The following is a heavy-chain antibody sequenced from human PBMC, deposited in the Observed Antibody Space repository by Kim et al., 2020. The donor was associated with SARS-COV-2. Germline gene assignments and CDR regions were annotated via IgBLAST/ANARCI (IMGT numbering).Heavy chain of an antibody. D-gene: IGHD6-19*01. J-gene: IGHJ5*02. CDR3: ARDWSTYSSGSWWFDP. Sequence: GGSLRLSCAASGFTFSSYGMHWVRQAPGKGLEWVAVIWYDGSNKYYADSVKGRFTISRDNSKNTLYLQMNSLRAEDTAVYYCARDWSTYSSGSWWFDPWGQGTLVTVSS. CDR2: IWYDGSNK. CDR1: GFTFSSYG. V-gene: IGHV3-33*01.